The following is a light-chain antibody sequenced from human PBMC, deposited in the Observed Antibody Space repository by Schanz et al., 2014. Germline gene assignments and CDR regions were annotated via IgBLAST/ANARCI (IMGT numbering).Light chain of an antibody. V-gene: IGLV2-14*01. CDR1: SSDVGGCNY. Sequence: QSALTQPASVSGSPGQSITISRTGTSSDVGGCNYVSRYQQHPGKAPKLMIYDVSNRSSGVSNRFSGSKSGNTACLTIAGLQAEDEADYYCSSYTSSSSPYVFGTGTKLAVL. CDR2: DVS. CDR3: SSYTSSSSPYV. J-gene: IGLJ1*01.